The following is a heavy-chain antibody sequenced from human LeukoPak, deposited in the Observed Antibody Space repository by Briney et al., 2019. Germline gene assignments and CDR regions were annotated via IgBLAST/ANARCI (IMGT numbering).Heavy chain of an antibody. D-gene: IGHD3-22*01. CDR3: ATSLPYGYYDSGGSNWFDP. V-gene: IGHV1-3*03. Sequence: ASVKVSCKASGYTFTRYAVNWVRQAPGQGLEWMGWITTGRGETRYSQEFQRRITFTRDKSASTVYMDLRDLRSEDTAVYYCATSLPYGYYDSGGSNWFDPWGQGTLVTVSS. CDR2: ITTGRGET. CDR1: GYTFTRYA. J-gene: IGHJ5*02.